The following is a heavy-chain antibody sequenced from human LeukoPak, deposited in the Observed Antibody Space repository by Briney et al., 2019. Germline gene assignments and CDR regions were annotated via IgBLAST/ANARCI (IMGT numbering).Heavy chain of an antibody. CDR1: GFPLDTYW. J-gene: IGHJ4*02. CDR2: INTEGTTT. V-gene: IGHV3-74*01. CDR3: ARDYCISSSCRVDY. D-gene: IGHD2-15*01. Sequence: PGGSLRLSCAASGFPLDTYWMHWVRQAPGKGLVWVSRINTEGTTTNYADSVKGRFTISRDNAKNSLYLQMNSLRAEDTAVYHCARDYCISSSCRVDYWGQGALVTVSS.